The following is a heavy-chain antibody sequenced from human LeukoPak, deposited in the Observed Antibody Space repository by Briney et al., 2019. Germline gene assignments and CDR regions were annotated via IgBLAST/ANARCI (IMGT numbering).Heavy chain of an antibody. V-gene: IGHV3-21*01. CDR1: GFTLSSYS. CDR2: ISSSSSYI. CDR3: ARVGAKKGFDY. D-gene: IGHD1-26*01. Sequence: GGSLRLSCAASGFTLSSYSMNWAREAPGEGLEWVTSISSSSSYIYYAHSVKGRFTISRDNGKNSLCMQKACETAAETSVYYCARVGAKKGFDYWGRGSLVTVSS. J-gene: IGHJ4*02.